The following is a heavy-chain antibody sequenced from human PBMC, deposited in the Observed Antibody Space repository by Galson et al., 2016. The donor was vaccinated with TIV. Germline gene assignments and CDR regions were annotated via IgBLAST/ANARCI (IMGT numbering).Heavy chain of an antibody. V-gene: IGHV4-59*01. J-gene: IGHJ6*03. D-gene: IGHD1-1*01. CDR3: ARDKSWYDTVDHFYYYMDV. CDR1: GGSINSYY. Sequence: ETLSLTCSVSGGSINSYYWSWIRQPPGKGLEWIGYIYYSGSTDYNPSLKSRVTISMDRSKNQFSLNLTSLTAADTAVYFCARDKSWYDTVDHFYYYMDVWGKATTVTVSS. CDR2: IYYSGST.